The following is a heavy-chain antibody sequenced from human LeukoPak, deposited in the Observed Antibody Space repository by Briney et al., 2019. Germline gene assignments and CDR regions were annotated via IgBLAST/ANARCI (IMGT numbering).Heavy chain of an antibody. D-gene: IGHD2-2*01. CDR2: ISYDGSNK. CDR1: GFTFSSYA. J-gene: IGHJ3*02. CDR3: AKLGSSTSNI. Sequence: GRSLRLSCAASGFTFSSYAMHWVRQAPGKGLEWVAVISYDGSNKYYADSVKGRFTISRDNSKNTLYLQMNSLRAEDTAVYYCAKLGSSTSNIWGQGTMVTVSS. V-gene: IGHV3-30-3*02.